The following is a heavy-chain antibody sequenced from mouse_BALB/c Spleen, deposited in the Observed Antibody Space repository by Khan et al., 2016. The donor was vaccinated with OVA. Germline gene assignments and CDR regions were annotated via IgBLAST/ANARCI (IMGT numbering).Heavy chain of an antibody. V-gene: IGHV3-2*02. CDR1: GYSITSGYG. J-gene: IGHJ2*01. D-gene: IGHD1-2*01. CDR3: ARTARIKY. CDR2: ISYSGST. Sequence: EVQLVESGPGLVKPSQSLSLTCTVTGYSITSGYGWNLIRQFPGNKLEWMGYISYSGSTNYQPSLKSRISITRDTSKNQFFLQLNSVTTEDTATYYCARTARIKYWGQGTTLTVSS.